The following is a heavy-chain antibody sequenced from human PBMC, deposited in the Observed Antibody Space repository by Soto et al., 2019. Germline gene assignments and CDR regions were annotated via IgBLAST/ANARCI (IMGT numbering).Heavy chain of an antibody. V-gene: IGHV4-34*01. CDR3: ARVVRGVSGSDYYYGMDV. J-gene: IGHJ6*02. D-gene: IGHD3-10*01. Sequence: SATLSLTCPFYGWSFRGYYSSWIRQPPGKGLEWIGEINHSGSTNYNPSLKSRVTMSVDTSKNQFSLKLSSVTAADTAVYYCARVVRGVSGSDYYYGMDVWGQGTTVT. CDR2: INHSGST. CDR1: GWSFRGYY.